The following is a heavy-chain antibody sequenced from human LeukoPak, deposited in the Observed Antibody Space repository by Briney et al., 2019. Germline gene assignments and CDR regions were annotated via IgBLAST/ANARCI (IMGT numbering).Heavy chain of an antibody. J-gene: IGHJ4*02. CDR3: ARHGITMVRGVIFYFDY. D-gene: IGHD3-10*01. Sequence: SETLSLTCTVSGVSINSHYWSWIRQPPGKGLEWIGYIYTSGSTNYNPSLKSRVTISVDTSKNQFSLKLSSVTAADTAVYYCARHGITMVRGVIFYFDYWGQGTLVTVSS. V-gene: IGHV4-4*09. CDR2: IYTSGST. CDR1: GVSINSHY.